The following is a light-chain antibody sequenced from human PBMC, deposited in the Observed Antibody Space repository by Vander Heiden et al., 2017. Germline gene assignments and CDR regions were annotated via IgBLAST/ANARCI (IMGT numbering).Light chain of an antibody. CDR2: DVS. V-gene: IGLV2-14*01. CDR1: SSDISAYNY. CDR3: SSYISNSVV. Sequence: QSALTQPASVSGSPGQSITISCTGTSSDISAYNYVSWYQQHPGKAPKLIIYDVSNRPSGVSNRFSGSKSGNTASLTISGLQAEDEDDYYCSSYISNSVVFGGGTKLTVL. J-gene: IGLJ2*01.